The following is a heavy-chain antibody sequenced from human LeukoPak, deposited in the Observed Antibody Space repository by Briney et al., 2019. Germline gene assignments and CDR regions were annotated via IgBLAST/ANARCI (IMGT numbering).Heavy chain of an antibody. V-gene: IGHV1-18*01. D-gene: IGHD6-25*01. CDR2: ISAYNGKT. CDR3: ARGERRAQKDTYYNHYYYMDV. J-gene: IGHJ6*03. CDR1: RYTFTSYG. Sequence: GASVKVSCKASRYTFTSYGISWVRQAAGQGLEWMGWISAYNGKTDYAQNLQGRVTMTTDTSTSTAYMELRSLRSDDTAVYYCARGERRAQKDTYYNHYYYMDVWGKGTTVTVSS.